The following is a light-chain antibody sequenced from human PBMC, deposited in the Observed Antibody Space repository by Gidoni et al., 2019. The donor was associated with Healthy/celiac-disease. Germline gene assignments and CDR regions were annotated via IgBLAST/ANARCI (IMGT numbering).Light chain of an antibody. Sequence: DIQLTQSPSFLSASVRDRVTITCRASQGISSYLAWYQQKPGKAPKLLIYAASTLQSGVPSRFSGSGSGTEFTLTISSLQPEDFATYYCQQLNSYPPVFGQGTKVEIK. CDR3: QQLNSYPPV. V-gene: IGKV1-9*01. CDR1: QGISSY. CDR2: AAS. J-gene: IGKJ1*01.